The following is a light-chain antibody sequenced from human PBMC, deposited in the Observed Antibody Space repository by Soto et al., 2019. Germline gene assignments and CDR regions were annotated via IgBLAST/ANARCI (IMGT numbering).Light chain of an antibody. CDR2: EVS. V-gene: IGLV2-14*01. J-gene: IGLJ1*01. CDR3: SSYTTTSTLCV. CDR1: SSDVGYNY. Sequence: QSALTQPASVSGSPGQSITISCTGTSSDVGYNYVSWYQQHPGKAPKIIIYEVSNRPSGVSHRFSGSKSGNTASLTISGLQAEDEADYYCSSYTTTSTLCVFGTGTKLTVL.